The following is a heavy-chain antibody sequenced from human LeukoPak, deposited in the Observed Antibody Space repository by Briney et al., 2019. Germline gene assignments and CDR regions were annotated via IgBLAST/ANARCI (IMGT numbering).Heavy chain of an antibody. J-gene: IGHJ6*02. Sequence: ASVKVSCKASGYTFTSYDINWVRQATGQGLEWMGWMNPNSGNTGYAQKFQGRVTMTRNTSISTAYMELSSLRSEDTAVYYCARGIRVRGVIRYYGVDVWGQGTTVTVSS. CDR1: GYTFTSYD. CDR2: MNPNSGNT. V-gene: IGHV1-8*01. D-gene: IGHD3-10*01. CDR3: ARGIRVRGVIRYYGVDV.